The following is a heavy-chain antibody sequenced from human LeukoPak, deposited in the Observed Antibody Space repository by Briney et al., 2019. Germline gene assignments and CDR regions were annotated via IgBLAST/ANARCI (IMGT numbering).Heavy chain of an antibody. Sequence: QPGGSLRLSCAASGYTFSSYEMNCVRQAPGKGLGWVSYISNSGSTIYYADSVKGRFTISRDNAKNSLYLQMNSLRAEDTAVYYCARDGGYCSSPNCHIDYWGQGTLVTVSS. V-gene: IGHV3-48*03. J-gene: IGHJ4*02. D-gene: IGHD2-2*01. CDR1: GYTFSSYE. CDR2: ISNSGSTI. CDR3: ARDGGYCSSPNCHIDY.